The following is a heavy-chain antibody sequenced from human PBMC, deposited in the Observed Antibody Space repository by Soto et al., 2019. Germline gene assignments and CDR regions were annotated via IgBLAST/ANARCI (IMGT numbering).Heavy chain of an antibody. V-gene: IGHV3-74*01. Sequence: PGGSLRLSCTASGFTFSAYGMHWVRQAPGKGLVWVSRMSSDGSRAAYADSVTVRGTISRDNARTTLYLQMNSLRVEDAATDDCGRDGYPAWVYGVDVWGQGTTVTVSS. CDR1: GFTFSAYG. J-gene: IGHJ6*02. CDR2: MSSDGSRA. CDR3: GRDGYPAWVYGVDV. D-gene: IGHD1-1*01.